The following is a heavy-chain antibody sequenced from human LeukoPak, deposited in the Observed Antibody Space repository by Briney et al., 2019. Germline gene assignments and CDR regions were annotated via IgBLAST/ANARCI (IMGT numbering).Heavy chain of an antibody. CDR3: ARMTPDSPSFDY. CDR1: GFSLSTPEMC. J-gene: IGHJ4*02. V-gene: IGHV2-70*17. CDR2: IDWDDDK. D-gene: IGHD2-15*01. Sequence: SGPALVKPTQTLTLTCTFSGFSLSTPEMCVTWVRQPPGKALEWLARIDWDDDKFYSPSLRTRLTISKDTPKNQVVLRMTNMDPVDTGTYYCARMTPDSPSFDYWGQGALITVSS.